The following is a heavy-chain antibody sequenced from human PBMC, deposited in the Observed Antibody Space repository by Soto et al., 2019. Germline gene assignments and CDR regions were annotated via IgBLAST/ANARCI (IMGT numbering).Heavy chain of an antibody. CDR1: GGTFSSYA. CDR3: WYHYYDSSGYYYGAYYFDY. D-gene: IGHD3-22*01. J-gene: IGHJ4*02. V-gene: IGHV1-69*01. CDR2: IIPIFGTA. Sequence: QVQLVQSGAEVKKPGSSVKVSCKASGGTFSSYAISWVRQAPGQGLEWMGGIIPIFGTANYAQKFQGRVTITADESTSTAYIELSSLGSEDTAVYYCWYHYYDSSGYYYGAYYFDYWGQGTLVTVSS.